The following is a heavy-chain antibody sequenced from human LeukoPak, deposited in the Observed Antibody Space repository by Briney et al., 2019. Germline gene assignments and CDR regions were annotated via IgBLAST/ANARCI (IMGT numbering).Heavy chain of an antibody. Sequence: GGSLRLSCAASGFTFSSHAMSWVRQAPGKGLEWVSAISSSSDHIYYADSVQGRFTISRDNSKNTLYLQMNSLRAEDTALYYCANFVDTSMGGNDYWGQGTLVTVSS. D-gene: IGHD5-18*01. V-gene: IGHV3-23*01. J-gene: IGHJ4*02. CDR1: GFTFSSHA. CDR3: ANFVDTSMGGNDY. CDR2: ISSSSDHI.